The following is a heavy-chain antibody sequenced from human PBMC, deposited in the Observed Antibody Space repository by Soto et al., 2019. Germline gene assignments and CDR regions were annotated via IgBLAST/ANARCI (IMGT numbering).Heavy chain of an antibody. CDR3: VKDQGSYCSSTSCYPHNTYGMDV. D-gene: IGHD2-2*01. CDR2: ISSNGGST. V-gene: IGHV3-64D*06. CDR1: GFTFSSYA. Sequence: PGGSLRLSCSASGFTFSSYAMHWVRQAPGKGLEYVSAISSNGGSTYYADSVKGRFTIPRDNSKNTLYLQMSSLRAEDTAVYYCVKDQGSYCSSTSCYPHNTYGMDVWGQGTTVTVSS. J-gene: IGHJ6*02.